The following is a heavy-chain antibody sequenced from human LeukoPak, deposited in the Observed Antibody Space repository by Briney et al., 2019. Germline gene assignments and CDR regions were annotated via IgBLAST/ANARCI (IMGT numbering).Heavy chain of an antibody. CDR1: GYTFTSYG. V-gene: IGHV1-18*01. CDR3: ARDPQESTSVSNWFDP. Sequence: ASVQVSCKASGYTFTSYGISWVRQAPGQGLEWMGWISAYNGNTNYAQKLQDRVTMTTDTSTNTAYMELRSLRSDDTAVYYCARDPQESTSVSNWFDPWGQGTLVTVSS. J-gene: IGHJ5*02. CDR2: ISAYNGNT. D-gene: IGHD2-2*01.